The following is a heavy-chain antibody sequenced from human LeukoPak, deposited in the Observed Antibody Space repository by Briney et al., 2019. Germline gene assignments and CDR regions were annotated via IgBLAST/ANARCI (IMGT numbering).Heavy chain of an antibody. V-gene: IGHV3-21*01. D-gene: IGHD6-13*01. Sequence: GGSLRLSCAASGFTFSSYSMNWVRQAPGKGLEWVSSISSSSSYLYYADSVKGRFTISRDNAKKSLYLQMNSLRAEDTAVYYCARDALAAAGTGAGYWGQGTLVTVSS. CDR2: ISSSSSYL. J-gene: IGHJ4*02. CDR1: GFTFSSYS. CDR3: ARDALAAAGTGAGY.